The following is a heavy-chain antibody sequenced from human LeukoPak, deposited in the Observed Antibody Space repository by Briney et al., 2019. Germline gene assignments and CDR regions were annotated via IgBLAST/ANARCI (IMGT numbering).Heavy chain of an antibody. D-gene: IGHD6-13*01. CDR3: ARAIYSSPPYFDY. J-gene: IGHJ4*02. V-gene: IGHV4-59*01. CDR2: IYYGGST. Sequence: PSETLSLTCTVSGGSISSYYWSWIRQPPGKGLEWIGYIYYGGSTNYNPSLKSRVTISVDTSKNQFSLKLSSVTAADTAVYYCARAIYSSPPYFDYWGQGTLVTVSS. CDR1: GGSISSYY.